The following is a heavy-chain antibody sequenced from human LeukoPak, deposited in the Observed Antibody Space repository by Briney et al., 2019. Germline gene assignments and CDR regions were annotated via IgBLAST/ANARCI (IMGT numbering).Heavy chain of an antibody. J-gene: IGHJ4*02. CDR1: GFTFSNYA. CDR3: ASDKDGYNSASFDY. CDR2: ISYEGSNK. Sequence: GGSLRLSCAASGFTFSNYAMHWVRQAPGKGLEWVAVISYEGSNKYYADSVKGRFTISRDNSKNTLWLQMNSLRAEDTAIYYCASDKDGYNSASFDYWGQGTLVTVSS. D-gene: IGHD5-24*01. V-gene: IGHV3-30-3*01.